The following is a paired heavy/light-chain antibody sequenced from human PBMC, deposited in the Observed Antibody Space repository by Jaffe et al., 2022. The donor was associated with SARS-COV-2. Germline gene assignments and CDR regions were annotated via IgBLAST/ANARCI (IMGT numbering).Light chain of an antibody. J-gene: IGLJ1*01. Sequence: QSVLTQPPSASGTPGQRVSISCSGSSSNIGSSTVNWFQHLPETAPKLLIYLTNQRPSGVPDRFSGSKSGTSASLAINGLQSEDEADYYCAAWDVSLHDYVFGTGTKVTVL. CDR3: AAWDVSLHDYV. V-gene: IGLV1-44*01. CDR1: SSNIGSST. CDR2: LTN.
Heavy chain of an antibody. V-gene: IGHV6-1*01. CDR1: GDSVSSNRAA. CDR2: TYYRSKWYY. Sequence: QVQLQQSGPGLVKPSQTLSLACAISGDSVSSNRAAWNWIRQSPSRGLEWLGRTYYRSKWYYDYAVSVKSRISINPDTSKNQFSLHLNSVTPEDTAVYYCARDGGAAPDYFDYWGQGTLVTVSS. J-gene: IGHJ4*02. D-gene: IGHD2-15*01. CDR3: ARDGGAAPDYFDY.